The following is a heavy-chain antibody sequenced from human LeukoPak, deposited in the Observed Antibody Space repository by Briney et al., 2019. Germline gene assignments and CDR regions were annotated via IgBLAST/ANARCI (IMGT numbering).Heavy chain of an antibody. V-gene: IGHV1-2*07. CDR3: ARTSFWESPVNWFDP. CDR2: INPKNGGA. CDR1: GYTFIGHY. J-gene: IGHJ5*02. Sequence: ASVKVSCKTSGYTFIGHYIHWLRQAPGQGLEWMGWINPKNGGANYAPRFRGRVTMTRDRSTSTVYMELTRLTSDDTAVYYCARTSFWESPVNWFDPWGQGTLVTVSS. D-gene: IGHD3-16*01.